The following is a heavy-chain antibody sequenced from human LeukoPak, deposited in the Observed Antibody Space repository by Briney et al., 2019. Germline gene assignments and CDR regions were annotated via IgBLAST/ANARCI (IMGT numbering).Heavy chain of an antibody. CDR2: INPISGAT. J-gene: IGHJ5*02. Sequence: ASVKVSCKASGFSVKNYYMHWVRQAPGQGLEWMGWINPISGATNYAQKFQGRVAMTRDTSINTAYMELSSLRSDDTAVYYCARAVTRDWFDPWGQGTLVTVSS. CDR3: ARAVTRDWFDP. D-gene: IGHD4-11*01. CDR1: GFSVKNYY. V-gene: IGHV1-2*02.